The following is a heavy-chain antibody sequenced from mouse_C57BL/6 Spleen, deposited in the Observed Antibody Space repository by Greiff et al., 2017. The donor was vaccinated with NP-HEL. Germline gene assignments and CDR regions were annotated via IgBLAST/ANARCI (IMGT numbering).Heavy chain of an antibody. V-gene: IGHV1-76*01. CDR3: ARSEVYFDY. J-gene: IGHJ2*01. Sequence: VQLQQSGAELVRPGASVKLSCKASGYTFTDYYINWVKQRPGQGLEWIARIYPGSGNTYYNEKFKGKATLTAEKSSSTAYMQLSSLTSEDSAVYFCARSEVYFDYWGQGTTLTVSS. CDR1: GYTFTDYY. CDR2: IYPGSGNT.